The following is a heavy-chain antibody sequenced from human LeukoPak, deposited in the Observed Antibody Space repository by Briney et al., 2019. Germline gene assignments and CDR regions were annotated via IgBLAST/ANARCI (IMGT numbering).Heavy chain of an antibody. D-gene: IGHD6-19*01. Sequence: SQTLSLTCTVSGDSISSGDYYWSWIRQPPGKGLEWIGSIYHSGSTYYNPSLKSRVTISVDTSKNQFSLKLSSVTAADTAVYYCARGGRQWLARGYYFDYWGQGTLVTVSS. CDR2: IYHSGST. V-gene: IGHV4-38-2*02. CDR3: ARGGRQWLARGYYFDY. J-gene: IGHJ4*02. CDR1: GDSISSGDYY.